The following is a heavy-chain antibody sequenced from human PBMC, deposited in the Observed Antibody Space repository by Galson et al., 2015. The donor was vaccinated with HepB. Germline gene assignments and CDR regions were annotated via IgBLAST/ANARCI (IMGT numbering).Heavy chain of an antibody. CDR3: ARVLSYYYYMDV. CDR2: ISYDGSNK. V-gene: IGHV3-30-3*01. CDR1: GFTFSSYA. Sequence: SLRLSCAASGFTFSSYAMHWVRQAPGKGLEWVAVISYDGSNKYYADSVKGRFTISRDNSKNTLYLQMNSLRAEDTAVYYCARVLSYYYYMDVWGKGTTVTVSS. D-gene: IGHD2/OR15-2a*01. J-gene: IGHJ6*03.